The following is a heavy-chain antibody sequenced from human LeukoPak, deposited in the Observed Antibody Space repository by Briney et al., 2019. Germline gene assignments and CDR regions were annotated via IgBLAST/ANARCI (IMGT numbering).Heavy chain of an antibody. CDR1: GFTFSSYA. Sequence: GGSLRLSCAASGFTFSSYAMSWVRQAPGKGLEWVSSISSSSSYIYYADSVKGRFTISRDNAKNSLYLQMNSLRAEDTAVYYCARVSPGVRGGDYWGQGTLVTVSS. V-gene: IGHV3-21*01. CDR2: ISSSSSYI. J-gene: IGHJ4*02. D-gene: IGHD3-10*01. CDR3: ARVSPGVRGGDY.